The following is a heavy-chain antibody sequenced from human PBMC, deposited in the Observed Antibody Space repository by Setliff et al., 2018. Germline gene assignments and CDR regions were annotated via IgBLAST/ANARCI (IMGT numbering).Heavy chain of an antibody. Sequence: GASVKVSCKASGYTFTSYDINWVRQATGQGLEWMGWMNPNSGNTGYAQKFQGRVTMTRNTSISTAYMELSSLRSEDTAVHYCAREETLGATLYYYGMDVWGQGTTVTVSS. V-gene: IGHV1-8*01. D-gene: IGHD1-26*01. CDR1: GYTFTSYD. CDR3: AREETLGATLYYYGMDV. J-gene: IGHJ6*02. CDR2: MNPNSGNT.